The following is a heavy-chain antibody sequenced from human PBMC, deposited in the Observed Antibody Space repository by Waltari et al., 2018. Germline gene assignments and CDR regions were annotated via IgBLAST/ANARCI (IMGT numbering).Heavy chain of an antibody. CDR3: ARDGPVDY. J-gene: IGHJ4*02. CDR1: GFNFASYV. CDR2: IKQDGSEK. V-gene: IGHV3-7*01. Sequence: EVQLVESGGNVVQPGGSLRLSCEASGFNFASYVMTWVRQAPGKGLEWVANIKQDGSEKYYVDSVKGRFTISRDNAKNSLYLQMNSLRAEDTAVYYCARDGPVDYWGQGTLVTVSS.